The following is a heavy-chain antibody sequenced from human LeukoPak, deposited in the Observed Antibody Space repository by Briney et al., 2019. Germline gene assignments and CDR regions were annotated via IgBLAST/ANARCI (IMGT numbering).Heavy chain of an antibody. CDR1: GGSISDSY. CDR3: AKVGYASGWTYFDH. V-gene: IGHV4-4*07. CDR2: IDASGST. Sequence: SETLSLTCSVSGGSISDSYWSWIRQPAGKGLEWIGRIDASGSTNYNPSLKSRVTVSVDTSKNQFSLTLNSVTAADTALYFRAKVGYASGWTYFDHWGQGTLVTVSS. D-gene: IGHD6-19*01. J-gene: IGHJ4*02.